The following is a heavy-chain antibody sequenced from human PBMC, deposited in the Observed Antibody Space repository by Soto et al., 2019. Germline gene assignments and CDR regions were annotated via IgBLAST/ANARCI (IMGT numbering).Heavy chain of an antibody. J-gene: IGHJ6*02. V-gene: IGHV1-8*01. D-gene: IGHD6-19*01. CDR3: ARVVGFAIAVGFYYYYGMDV. CDR2: MNPNSGNT. Sequence: ASVKVSCKASGYTFTSYDITWVRQATGQGLEWMGWMNPNSGNTGYAQKFQGRVTMTRNTSISTAYMELSSLRSEDTAVYYCARVVGFAIAVGFYYYYGMDVWGQGTTVTVSS. CDR1: GYTFTSYD.